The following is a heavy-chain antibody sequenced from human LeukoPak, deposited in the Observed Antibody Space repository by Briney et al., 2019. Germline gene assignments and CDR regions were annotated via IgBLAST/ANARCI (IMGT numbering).Heavy chain of an antibody. CDR3: ARDVGSGYYSFGY. CDR1: GGSISSYY. Sequence: SETLSLTCSVSGGSISSYYWSWIRQPPGRGLEWIGYIYYSGRTSYNPSLKSRATISVDTSKNQFSLKLSSVTAADTAVYYCARDVGSGYYSFGYWGQGTLVTVSS. V-gene: IGHV4-59*12. J-gene: IGHJ4*02. D-gene: IGHD3-3*01. CDR2: IYYSGRT.